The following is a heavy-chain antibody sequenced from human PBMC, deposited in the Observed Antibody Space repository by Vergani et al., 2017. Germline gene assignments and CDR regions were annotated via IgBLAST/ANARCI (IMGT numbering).Heavy chain of an antibody. J-gene: IGHJ5*02. CDR3: ARHSTVEWLVKLGWIDP. D-gene: IGHD6-19*01. V-gene: IGHV4-39*01. CDR1: GASIRSSNYY. Sequence: QLQLQESAPGLVKPSATLFLTCSVSGASIRSSNYYWGWIRQPPGKGLELIASIYYSGSTYYNPSLKSRVTISVDTSKNQFSLKLSSVTAADTAVYFCARHSTVEWLVKLGWIDPWGQGILVTVSS. CDR2: IYYSGST.